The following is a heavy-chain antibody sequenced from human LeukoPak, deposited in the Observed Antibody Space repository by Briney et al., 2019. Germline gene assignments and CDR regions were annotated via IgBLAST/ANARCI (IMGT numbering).Heavy chain of an antibody. CDR2: IYYSGST. CDR1: GGSISSGGYY. V-gene: IGHV4-31*03. J-gene: IGHJ3*02. CDR3: ARGYHGAMDAFDI. D-gene: IGHD2-2*01. Sequence: SETLSLTCTVSGGSISSGGYYWSWIRQHPGKGLEWIGYIYYSGSTYYNPSLKSRVTISVDTSKNQFSLKLSSVTAADTAVYYCARGYHGAMDAFDIWGQGTMVTVSS.